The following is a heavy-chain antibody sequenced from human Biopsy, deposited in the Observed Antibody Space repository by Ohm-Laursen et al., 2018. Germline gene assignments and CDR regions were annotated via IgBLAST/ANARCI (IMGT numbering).Heavy chain of an antibody. CDR1: GYAVNDYF. J-gene: IGHJ3*01. V-gene: IGHV1-2*02. CDR3: ARDIMNRIAGLVARSDVFDV. Sequence: SVKVSCKGSGYAVNDYFLYWLRQAPGQGPEWMGWISPNSGGTNYAQKFQGRVTMTTDTSTSTVYLELRRLISDDTAVYYCARDIMNRIAGLVARSDVFDVWGQGTLVTVSS. CDR2: ISPNSGGT. D-gene: IGHD3-16*01.